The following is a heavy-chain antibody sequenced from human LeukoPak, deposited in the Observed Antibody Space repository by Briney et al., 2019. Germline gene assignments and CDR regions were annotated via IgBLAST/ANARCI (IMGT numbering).Heavy chain of an antibody. CDR3: ARGKSGSYYQNGFDY. Sequence: SVKVSCKASGGTFSSYAISWVRQAPGQGLEWMGGIIPIFGTANYAQKFQGRVTITRNTSISTAYMELSSLRSEDTAVYYCARGKSGSYYQNGFDYWGQGTLVTVSS. CDR1: GGTFSSYA. V-gene: IGHV1-69*05. CDR2: IIPIFGTA. D-gene: IGHD1-26*01. J-gene: IGHJ4*02.